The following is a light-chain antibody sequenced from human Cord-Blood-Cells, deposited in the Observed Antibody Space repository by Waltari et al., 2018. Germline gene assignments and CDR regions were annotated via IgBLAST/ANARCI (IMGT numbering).Light chain of an antibody. V-gene: IGLV2-14*01. CDR3: RSYTSSSTWV. Sequence: QSALTQPASVSGSPGQSITISCTGTRSAAGGYNYVSWYQQHPGKAPKPMIYDGSSRPTGVSNRFSGAKSGNTATPTISGLQAEDEADYYCRSYTSSSTWVFGGGTKLTV. CDR1: RSAAGGYNY. CDR2: DGS. J-gene: IGLJ3*02.